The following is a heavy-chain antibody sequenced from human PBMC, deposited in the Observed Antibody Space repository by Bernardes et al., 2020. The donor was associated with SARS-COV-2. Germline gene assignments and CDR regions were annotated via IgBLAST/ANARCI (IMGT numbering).Heavy chain of an antibody. D-gene: IGHD5-12*01. Sequence: GGSLRLSCVASGFTVSTKYMSWVRQAPGKGLEWVSVLSSGGKTYYADSVKGRFTISRDSSKNTLYLEMSSLRAEDTAVYYCAKDFSSWLLSSLGMDVWGQGTTVTVSS. CDR1: GFTVSTKY. CDR3: AKDFSSWLLSSLGMDV. CDR2: LSSGGKT. J-gene: IGHJ6*02. V-gene: IGHV3-53*01.